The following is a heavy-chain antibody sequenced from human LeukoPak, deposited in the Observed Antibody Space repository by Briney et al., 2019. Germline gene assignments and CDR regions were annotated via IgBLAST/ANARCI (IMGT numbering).Heavy chain of an antibody. D-gene: IGHD1-26*01. J-gene: IGHJ4*02. V-gene: IGHV3-23*01. Sequence: GGSLRLSCAASGFTFSSYGMHWVRQAPGKGLEWVSAISGGGGSTYYADSVKGRFTISRDHSKNTLYLQMNSLRAEDTAVYYCAKVLYSGSYYGYFEYWGQGTLVTVPS. CDR2: ISGGGGST. CDR1: GFTFSSYG. CDR3: AKVLYSGSYYGYFEY.